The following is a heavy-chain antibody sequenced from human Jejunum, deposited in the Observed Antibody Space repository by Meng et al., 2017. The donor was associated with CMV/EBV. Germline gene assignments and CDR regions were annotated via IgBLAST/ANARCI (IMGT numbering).Heavy chain of an antibody. J-gene: IGHJ6*02. D-gene: IGHD2-21*02. Sequence: SSNNWWSWVRQSPEKGLGWLGDISHRGTTNYNPSLGSRVTISIDQSKNDFSLKLTSVTAADTAIYYCARLTYCGGVCFSGYYGLDVWGQGTTVTVSS. CDR1: SSNNW. CDR3: ARLTYCGGVCFSGYYGLDV. V-gene: IGHV4-4*02. CDR2: ISHRGTT.